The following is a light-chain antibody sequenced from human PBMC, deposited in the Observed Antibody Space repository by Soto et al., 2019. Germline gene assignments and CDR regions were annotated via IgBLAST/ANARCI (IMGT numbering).Light chain of an antibody. CDR3: QQRDDWSLT. CDR1: QSISRY. Sequence: EIVLTQSPGTLSLSPGERATLSCRASQSISRYLVWYQQKPGQAPRLLIYDASNRVTGIPARFSGSGSGTDFTLTISSLEPEYFAVYYCQQRDDWSLTFGGGTKVEIK. J-gene: IGKJ4*01. V-gene: IGKV3-11*01. CDR2: DAS.